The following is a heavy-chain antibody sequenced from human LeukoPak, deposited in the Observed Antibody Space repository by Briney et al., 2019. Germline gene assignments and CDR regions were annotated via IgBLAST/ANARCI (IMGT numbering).Heavy chain of an antibody. CDR3: ARDFYVGSKSYYIGY. Sequence: GGSLRLSCAASGFTFSNYGMHWVRQAPGKWLEWVAVIWYDGSNKYYADSVKGRLTISRDNSKNTVYLQMNSLRAEDTAMYYCARDFYVGSKSYYIGYWGHGTLVTVSS. J-gene: IGHJ4*01. CDR1: GFTFSNYG. V-gene: IGHV3-33*01. D-gene: IGHD3-10*01. CDR2: IWYDGSNK.